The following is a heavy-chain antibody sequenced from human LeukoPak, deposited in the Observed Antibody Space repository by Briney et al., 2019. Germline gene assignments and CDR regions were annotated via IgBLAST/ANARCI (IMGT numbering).Heavy chain of an antibody. J-gene: IGHJ4*02. V-gene: IGHV3-74*01. CDR2: ISTDGYTT. Sequence: GGSLRLSCAASGLAFSAYKMHWVRQAPRKGLVWVSRISTDGYTTDYADFVQGRFTASRDNTKNTWSLEMNSLRAENTAVYYCVVGGSPGYWGQGTLVTVSS. D-gene: IGHD2-15*01. CDR1: GLAFSAYK. CDR3: VVGGSPGY.